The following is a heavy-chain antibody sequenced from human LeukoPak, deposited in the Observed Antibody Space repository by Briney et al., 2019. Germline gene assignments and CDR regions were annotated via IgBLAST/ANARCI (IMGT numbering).Heavy chain of an antibody. J-gene: IGHJ4*02. V-gene: IGHV3-74*01. CDR2: ISTDGYTT. Sequence: GGSLRLSCAASGLAFSAYKMHWVRQAPRKGLVWVSRISTDGYTTDYADFVQGRFTASRDNTKNTWSLEMNSLRAENTAVYYCVVGGSPGYWGQGTLVTVSS. D-gene: IGHD2-15*01. CDR1: GLAFSAYK. CDR3: VVGGSPGY.